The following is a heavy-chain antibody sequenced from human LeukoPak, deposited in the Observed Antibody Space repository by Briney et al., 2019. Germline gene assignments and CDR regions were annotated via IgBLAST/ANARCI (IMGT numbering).Heavy chain of an antibody. Sequence: SETLSLTCTVSGGSISSYYWSWIRQPPGKGLEWIGYIYYSGSTNYNPSLKSRVTISVDTSKNQFSLKLSSVTAADTAVYYCATPRRWGSSWYAFDIWGQGTMVTVSS. CDR1: GGSISSYY. J-gene: IGHJ3*02. CDR3: ATPRRWGSSWYAFDI. V-gene: IGHV4-59*01. CDR2: IYYSGST. D-gene: IGHD6-13*01.